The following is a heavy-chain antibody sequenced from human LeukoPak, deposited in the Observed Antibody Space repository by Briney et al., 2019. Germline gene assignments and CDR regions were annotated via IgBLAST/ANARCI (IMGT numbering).Heavy chain of an antibody. CDR3: AKDGRNYFDY. Sequence: GGSLRLSCVASGFTFSSYWMHWVRQAPGKGLVWVSLITWDGGSTYYADSVKGRFTISRDNSKNSLYLQMNSLRGEDTALYYCAKDGRNYFDYWGQGTLVTVSS. CDR1: GFTFSSYW. V-gene: IGHV3-43D*03. J-gene: IGHJ4*02. CDR2: ITWDGGST.